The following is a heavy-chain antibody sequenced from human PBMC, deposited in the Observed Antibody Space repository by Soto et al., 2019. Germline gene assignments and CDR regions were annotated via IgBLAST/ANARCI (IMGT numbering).Heavy chain of an antibody. CDR3: AHRAAIYYYGSGSYYCGINWFDP. Sequence: GSTRGNPSHTLTLTCTFSGFSLSTSGVGVGWIRQPPGKALEWLALIYWNDDKRYSPSLKSRLTISKDTSKNQVVLTMTNMDRVDTATYYCAHRAAIYYYGSGSYYCGINWFDPWGQGTLVPVSS. CDR2: IYWNDDK. D-gene: IGHD3-10*01. CDR1: GFSLSTSGVG. J-gene: IGHJ5*02. V-gene: IGHV2-5*01.